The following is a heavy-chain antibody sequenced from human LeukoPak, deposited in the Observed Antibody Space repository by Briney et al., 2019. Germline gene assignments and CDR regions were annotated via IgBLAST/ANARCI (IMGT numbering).Heavy chain of an antibody. CDR3: ASWDLAAAGTRRDYFDY. D-gene: IGHD6-13*01. J-gene: IGHJ4*02. V-gene: IGHV1-2*06. CDR2: INPNSGGT. Sequence: ASVKVSCKASGYTFTGYYMHWVRQAPGQGLEWMGRINPNSGGTNYAQKFQGRVTMTRDTSISTAYMELSRLRSDDTAVYYCASWDLAAAGTRRDYFDYWGQGTLVTVSS. CDR1: GYTFTGYY.